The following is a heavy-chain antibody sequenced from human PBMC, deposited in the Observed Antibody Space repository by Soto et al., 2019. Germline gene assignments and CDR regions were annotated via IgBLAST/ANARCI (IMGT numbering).Heavy chain of an antibody. CDR2: FDPEDGET. J-gene: IGHJ4*02. V-gene: IGHV1-24*01. CDR1: GYTLTELS. D-gene: IGHD3-9*01. Sequence: ASVKVSCKVSGYTLTELSMHWVRQAPGKGLEWMGGFDPEDGETIYAQKFQGRVTMTEDTSTDTAYMELSSLRSEDTAVYYCAPRQKYYDILTGYQRFDYWGQGTLVTVSS. CDR3: APRQKYYDILTGYQRFDY.